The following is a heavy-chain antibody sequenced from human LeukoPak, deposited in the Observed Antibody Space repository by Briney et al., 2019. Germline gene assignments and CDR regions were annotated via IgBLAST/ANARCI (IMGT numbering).Heavy chain of an antibody. CDR1: GITFTNYA. CDR2: ISDSGGRT. CDR3: AKDSLEMATREYFDY. V-gene: IGHV3-23*01. D-gene: IGHD5-24*01. Sequence: GGSRRLSCAAPGITFTNYAMTWVPQAPGKGLEWVSAISDSGGRTYYVDSVKGKFTNSRDNSKNTLYLQMNTLRAEDTAIYYCAKDSLEMATREYFDYWGQGTLVTVSS. J-gene: IGHJ4*02.